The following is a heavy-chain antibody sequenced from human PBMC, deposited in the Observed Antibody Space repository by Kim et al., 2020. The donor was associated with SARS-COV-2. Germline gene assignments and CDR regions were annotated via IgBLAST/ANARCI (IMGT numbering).Heavy chain of an antibody. J-gene: IGHJ6*02. V-gene: IGHV3-33*05. CDR1: GFTFSSYG. CDR3: ARDGLWFGDPIWSDNYYYGMDV. D-gene: IGHD3-10*01. Sequence: GGSLRLSCAASGFTFSSYGMHWVRQAPGKGLEWVAVISYDGSNKYYADSVKGRFTISRDNSKNTLYLQMNSLRAEDTAVYYCARDGLWFGDPIWSDNYYYGMDVWGQGTTVTVSS. CDR2: ISYDGSNK.